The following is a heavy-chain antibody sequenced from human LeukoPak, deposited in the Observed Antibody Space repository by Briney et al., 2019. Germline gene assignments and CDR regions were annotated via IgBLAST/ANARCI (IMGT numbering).Heavy chain of an antibody. V-gene: IGHV1-69*04. CDR1: RGTFSSSA. CDR3: ARDQGLTAPPPYGLDV. J-gene: IGHJ6*02. Sequence: SVKVSCKHSRGTFSSSAITGVRPAPRQGLEWMGRIILVLNITRYTQKFQGRVTITADTSTSTVYMELSSLRSEETAVYYCARDQGLTAPPPYGLDVWGQGTTVIVSS. D-gene: IGHD5-18*01. CDR2: IILVLNIT.